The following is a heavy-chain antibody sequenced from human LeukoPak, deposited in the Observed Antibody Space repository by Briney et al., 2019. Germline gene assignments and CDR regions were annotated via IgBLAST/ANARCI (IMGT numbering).Heavy chain of an antibody. Sequence: SETLSLTCTVSGGSISSSSHHWGWIRQSPGKGLEWIGSIYYGRTTYYNPSLNSRVTISVVTSKNQFSLQLNSVTAADTAVYYCVRHDGRGGATMGALDSWGQGSLVTVSS. CDR3: VRHDGRGGATMGALDS. CDR1: GGSISSSSHH. J-gene: IGHJ4*02. D-gene: IGHD5-12*01. V-gene: IGHV4-39*01. CDR2: IYYGRTT.